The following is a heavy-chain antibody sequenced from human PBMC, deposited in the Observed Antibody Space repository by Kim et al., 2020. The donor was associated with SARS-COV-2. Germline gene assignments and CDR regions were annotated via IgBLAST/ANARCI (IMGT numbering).Heavy chain of an antibody. V-gene: IGHV1-46*01. D-gene: IGHD6-19*01. J-gene: IGHJ4*02. CDR3: ARDLSGGWSFDY. Sequence: SYAKKFQGRVTMTRDTSTSTVYMALSSLRSEDTAVYYCARDLSGGWSFDYWGQGSLVTVSS.